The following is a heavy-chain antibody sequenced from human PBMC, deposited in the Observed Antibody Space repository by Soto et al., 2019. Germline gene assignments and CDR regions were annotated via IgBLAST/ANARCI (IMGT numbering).Heavy chain of an antibody. CDR2: ISAYNGNT. CDR1: GYTFTSYG. V-gene: IGHV1-18*01. D-gene: IGHD5-18*01. J-gene: IGHJ4*02. Sequence: QVQLVQSGAEVKKPVASVKVSCKASGYTFTSYGISWVRQAPGQGLEWMGWISAYNGNTNYAQKLQGRVTMTTDTSTSTAYMELRSLISDDTAVYYCASSLLVGYGLEGESDWGQGTLVTVSS. CDR3: ASSLLVGYGLEGESD.